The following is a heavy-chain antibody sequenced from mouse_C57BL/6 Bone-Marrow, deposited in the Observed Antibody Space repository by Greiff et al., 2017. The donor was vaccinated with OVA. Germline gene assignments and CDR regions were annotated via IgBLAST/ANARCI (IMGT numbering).Heavy chain of an antibody. V-gene: IGHV7-3*01. D-gene: IGHD1-1*01. J-gene: IGHJ2*01. CDR1: GFTFTDYY. CDR2: IRNKANGYTT. Sequence: EVQGVESGGGLVQPGGSLSLSCAASGFTFTDYYMSWVRQPPGKALEWLGFIRNKANGYTTEYSASVKGRFTISRDNSQSIIYLQMNALRAEDEATYYCERYRIIRYEFDYWGQGTTLTVSS. CDR3: ERYRIIRYEFDY.